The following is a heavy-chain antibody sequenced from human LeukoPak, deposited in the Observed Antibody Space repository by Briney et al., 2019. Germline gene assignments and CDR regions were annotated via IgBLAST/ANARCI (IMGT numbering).Heavy chain of an antibody. CDR1: GFTFSDYS. CDR3: ARVRQRLVAYGMDV. Sequence: GGSLRLSCAASGFTFSDYSMNWVRQAPGKGLEWVSSISSSSTYIYYADSVKGRFTISRDNAKNSLYLQMNSLRAEDTAVYYCARVRQRLVAYGMDVWAKGPRSPSP. V-gene: IGHV3-21*01. CDR2: ISSSSTYI. J-gene: IGHJ6*02. D-gene: IGHD6-13*01.